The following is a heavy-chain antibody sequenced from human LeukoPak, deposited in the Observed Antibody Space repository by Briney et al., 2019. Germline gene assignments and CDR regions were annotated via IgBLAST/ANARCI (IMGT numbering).Heavy chain of an antibody. CDR2: INPNSGGT. CDR3: ASGYCSSTSCLYYYYGMDV. CDR1: GYTFTGYY. J-gene: IGHJ6*02. V-gene: IGHV1-2*02. D-gene: IGHD2-2*03. Sequence: ASVKVSCKASGYTFTGYYMHWVRQAPGQGLEWMGWINPNSGGTNYAQKFQGRVTMTRDTSISTAYMELSRLGSDDTAVYYCASGYCSSTSCLYYYYGMDVWGQGTTVTVSS.